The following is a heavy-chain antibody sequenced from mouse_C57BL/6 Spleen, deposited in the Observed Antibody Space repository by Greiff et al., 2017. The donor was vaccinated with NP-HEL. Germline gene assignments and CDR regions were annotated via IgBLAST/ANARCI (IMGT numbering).Heavy chain of an antibody. Sequence: VQLQQSGAELVRPGASVKLSCTASGFNIKDDYMHWVKQRPEQGLEWIGWIDPENGDTEYASKFQGKATITADTSSNTAYLQLSSLTSEDTAVYYCTTGYDGYYVYWGQGTTLTVSS. CDR2: IDPENGDT. V-gene: IGHV14-4*01. D-gene: IGHD2-3*01. CDR3: TTGYDGYYVY. CDR1: GFNIKDDY. J-gene: IGHJ2*01.